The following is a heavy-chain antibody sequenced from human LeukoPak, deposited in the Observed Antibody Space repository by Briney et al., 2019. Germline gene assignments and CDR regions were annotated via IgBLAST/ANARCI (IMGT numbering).Heavy chain of an antibody. CDR2: IKQDGGEK. CDR3: ARDAFSRISVFGVVSDAFDI. J-gene: IGHJ3*02. CDR1: GFTFSSYW. Sequence: GGSLRLSCAASGFTFSSYWMSWVRQAPGKGPEWVANIKQDGGEKYYVDSVKGRFTISRDNAKNSLYLQMNRLRAEDTAVYYCARDAFSRISVFGVVSDAFDIWGQGTMVTVSS. D-gene: IGHD3-3*01. V-gene: IGHV3-7*01.